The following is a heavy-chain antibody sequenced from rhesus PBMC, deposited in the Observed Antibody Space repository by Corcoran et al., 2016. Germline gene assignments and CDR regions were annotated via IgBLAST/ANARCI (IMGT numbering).Heavy chain of an antibody. D-gene: IGHD1-1-1*01. CDR1: GFSISSGYG. CDR3: ARYSWNYLVDY. Sequence: QVRLQESGPGLVKPSETLSLTCPVSGFSISSGYGWSWIRQPHGKGLEWIGYIYGNSASTNYNPSLKNRVTISKDTSKNQFSLKLSSVTAADTAVYYCARYSWNYLVDYWGQGVLVTVSS. CDR2: IYGNSAST. V-gene: IGHV4-127*01. J-gene: IGHJ4*01.